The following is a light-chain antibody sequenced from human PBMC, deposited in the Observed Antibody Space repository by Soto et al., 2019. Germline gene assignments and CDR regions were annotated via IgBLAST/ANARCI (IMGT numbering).Light chain of an antibody. CDR3: QQATTCPYT. CDR2: AAS. Sequence: DIQMTQSPCAVSATVEDRGRSGCLARQGISSYLSWYHQVLVVAPTLLISAASSLHSGVPSRFSGSGSGTDFTLTITGLQPEDFTTYYCQQATTCPYTFGQRTTLDI. V-gene: IGKV1-12*02. CDR1: QGISSY. J-gene: IGKJ2*01.